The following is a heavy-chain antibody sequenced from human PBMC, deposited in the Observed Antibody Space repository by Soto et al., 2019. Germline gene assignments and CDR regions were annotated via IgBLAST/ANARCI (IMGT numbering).Heavy chain of an antibody. CDR2: ISGSGGST. Sequence: GGLHRVSCAASWCTFVGFAGSWVRQAPGKGLEWVSVISGSGGSTHYADSVKGRSTISRDNSKNTPHLQVNSLRGEDTAVYYCAKEADISGYYPDYWGQGTQVTVSS. V-gene: IGHV3-23*01. CDR1: WCTFVGFA. J-gene: IGHJ4*02. CDR3: AKEADISGYYPDY. D-gene: IGHD3-22*01.